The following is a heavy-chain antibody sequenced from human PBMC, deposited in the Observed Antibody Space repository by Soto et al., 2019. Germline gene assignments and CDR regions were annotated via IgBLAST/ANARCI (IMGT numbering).Heavy chain of an antibody. Sequence: EVQLLESGGGLVQPGESLRLSCAASGFTFGNYFMNWVRQAPGKGLEWVSDISSNGGRTHYADSVRGRFTISRDNSRNTLHLQMSSLRAEDTALYYCAKDLHWYGMDVWGQGTTVTVSS. D-gene: IGHD1-1*01. J-gene: IGHJ6*02. CDR3: AKDLHWYGMDV. CDR2: ISSNGGRT. V-gene: IGHV3-23*01. CDR1: GFTFGNYF.